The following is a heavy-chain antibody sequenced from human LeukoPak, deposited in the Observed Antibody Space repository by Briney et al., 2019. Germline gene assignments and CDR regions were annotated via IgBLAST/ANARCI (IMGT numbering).Heavy chain of an antibody. CDR2: ISSGSSMI. CDR3: ARDLYCSSTSCYPEAFDI. Sequence: PGGSLRHSCAASGFTFSSYSMKWVRQAPGKGLEWVSYISSGSSMIHYADSVKGRFTISRDNAKNSVYLQVNSLRAEDTAVYYCARDLYCSSTSCYPEAFDIWGQGTMVTVSS. D-gene: IGHD2-2*01. J-gene: IGHJ3*02. CDR1: GFTFSSYS. V-gene: IGHV3-48*01.